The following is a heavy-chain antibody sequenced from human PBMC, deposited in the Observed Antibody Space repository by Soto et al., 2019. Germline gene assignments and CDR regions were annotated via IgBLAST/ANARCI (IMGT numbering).Heavy chain of an antibody. J-gene: IGHJ4*02. CDR3: ASAYGDYVNGFDY. CDR1: GYTFTSYA. Sequence: QVQLVQSGAEVKKPGASVKVSCKASGYTFTSYAMHWVRQAPGQRHEWMGWINAGNGNTKYSQKFQGRVTITRDTSASTAYMELSSLRSEDTAVNYCASAYGDYVNGFDYGGQGTLVTVSS. CDR2: INAGNGNT. V-gene: IGHV1-3*01. D-gene: IGHD4-17*01.